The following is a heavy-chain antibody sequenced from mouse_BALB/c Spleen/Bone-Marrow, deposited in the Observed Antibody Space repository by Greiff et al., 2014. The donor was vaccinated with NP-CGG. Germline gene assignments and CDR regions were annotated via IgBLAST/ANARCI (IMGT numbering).Heavy chain of an antibody. CDR1: GYTFTNYR. D-gene: IGHD4-1*01. V-gene: IGHV1-5*01. J-gene: IGHJ3*01. Sequence: EVQLQESGTVLARPGASLRMSCKASGYTFTNYRINWIKQRPGQGLEWIGAIYPGNNDAKYTQKFKAKAKLTADTSTSTADMELSSLTNEDSAVYYCARNWDWVFAYWGQGTLVTVSA. CDR3: ARNWDWVFAY. CDR2: IYPGNNDA.